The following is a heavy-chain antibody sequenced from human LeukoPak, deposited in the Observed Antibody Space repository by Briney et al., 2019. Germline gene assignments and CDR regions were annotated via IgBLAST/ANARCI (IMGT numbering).Heavy chain of an antibody. D-gene: IGHD3-22*01. J-gene: IGHJ4*02. V-gene: IGHV3-23*01. Sequence: PGGSLRLSCAASGFTFSSYAMSWVRQAPGKGLEWVSAICGSGGSKYYADSVKGRFTISRDNSKNTLYLQMNSLRAEDTAVYYCAKLGEGTYYYDSSGYYDHTYYFDYWGQGTLVTVSS. CDR2: ICGSGGSK. CDR1: GFTFSSYA. CDR3: AKLGEGTYYYDSSGYYDHTYYFDY.